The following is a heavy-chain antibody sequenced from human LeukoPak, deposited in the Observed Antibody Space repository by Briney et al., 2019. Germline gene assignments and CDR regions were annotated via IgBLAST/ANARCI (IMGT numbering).Heavy chain of an antibody. V-gene: IGHV3-30*18. CDR1: GFTFSSYG. CDR2: ISYDGSNK. D-gene: IGHD2-2*01. Sequence: PGGSLRLSCAASGFTFSSYGMHWVRQAPGKGLEWVAVISYDGSNKYYADSVKGRFTISRDNSKNTLYLQMNSLRAEDTAVYYCAKDRSIVVVPAALPPLGMDVWGQGTTVTVSS. J-gene: IGHJ6*02. CDR3: AKDRSIVVVPAALPPLGMDV.